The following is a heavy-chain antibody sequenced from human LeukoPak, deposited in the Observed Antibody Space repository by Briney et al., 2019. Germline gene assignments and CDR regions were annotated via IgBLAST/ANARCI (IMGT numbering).Heavy chain of an antibody. J-gene: IGHJ4*02. CDR3: ALHLPAALSVFDY. D-gene: IGHD2-2*01. Sequence: SETLSLTCTVSGGSISSSSYYWGWIRQPPGKGLEWIGSIYYSGSTYYNPSLKSRVTISVDTSKNQFSLRLSSVTAADTAVYYCALHLPAALSVFDYWGQGTLVTVSS. V-gene: IGHV4-39*01. CDR1: GGSISSSSYY. CDR2: IYYSGST.